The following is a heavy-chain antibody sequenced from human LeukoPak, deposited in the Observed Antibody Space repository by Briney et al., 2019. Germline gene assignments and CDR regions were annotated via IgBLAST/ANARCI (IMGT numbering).Heavy chain of an antibody. CDR1: GFTFSSYG. J-gene: IGHJ4*02. CDR2: ISYDGSNK. CDR3: AKAVSGSYPETRHFDY. V-gene: IGHV3-30*18. D-gene: IGHD1-26*01. Sequence: GGSLRLSCAASGFTFSSYGMHWVRQAPGEGLEWVAVISYDGSNKYYADSVKGRFTISRDNSKNTLYLQMNSLRAEDTAVYYCAKAVSGSYPETRHFDYWGQGSLVTVSS.